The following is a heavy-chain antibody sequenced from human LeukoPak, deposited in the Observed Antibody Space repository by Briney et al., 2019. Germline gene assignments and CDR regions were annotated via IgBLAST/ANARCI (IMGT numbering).Heavy chain of an antibody. CDR1: GGSFSGYY. D-gene: IGHD6-19*01. CDR2: INHSGST. V-gene: IGHV4-34*01. Sequence: NSSETLSLTCAVYGGSFSGYYWSWIRQPPGKGLEWIGEINHSGSTNYNPSLKSRVTISVDTSKNQFSLKLSSVTAADTAVYYCARRLAVAVGEDYFDYWGQGTLVTVSS. CDR3: ARRLAVAVGEDYFDY. J-gene: IGHJ4*02.